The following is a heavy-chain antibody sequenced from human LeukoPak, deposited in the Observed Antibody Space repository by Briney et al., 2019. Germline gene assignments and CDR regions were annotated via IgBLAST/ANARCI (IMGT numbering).Heavy chain of an antibody. Sequence: PGGSLRLSCAASGFTFSSYAMHWVRQAPGKGLEWVAVISYDGSNKYYADSVKGRFTISRDNSKNTLYLQMNSLRAEDTAVYYCARDGGAGHFDWFYSLDYWGQGTLVTVSS. V-gene: IGHV3-30-3*01. D-gene: IGHD3-9*01. J-gene: IGHJ4*02. CDR1: GFTFSSYA. CDR2: ISYDGSNK. CDR3: ARDGGAGHFDWFYSLDY.